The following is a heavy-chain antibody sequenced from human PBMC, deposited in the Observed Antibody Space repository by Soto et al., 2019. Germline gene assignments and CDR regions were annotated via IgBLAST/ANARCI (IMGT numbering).Heavy chain of an antibody. CDR1: GGSISTHY. CDR3: ARQGFGALHGPVDV. V-gene: IGHV4-59*08. J-gene: IGHJ6*02. CDR2: AHDSWGT. Sequence: TLSLACTVAGGSISTHYSMWFVQTPRKGLERNGYAHDSWGTNYNPSLKSPLPISLDTSTTQLSLNLTSVTATDTAVYYCARQGFGALHGPVDVWGQGTTVTVSS. D-gene: IGHD3-10*01.